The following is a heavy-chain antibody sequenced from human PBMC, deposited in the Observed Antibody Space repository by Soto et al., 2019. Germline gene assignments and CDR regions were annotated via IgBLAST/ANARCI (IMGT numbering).Heavy chain of an antibody. Sequence: SETLSLTCTVSGGSISSGGYYWSWIRQHPGKGLEWIGYIYYSGSTYYNPSLKSRVTISVDTSKNQFSLKLSSVTAADTAVYYCARAGQGYDSSGYLFDYWGQGTLVTVS. J-gene: IGHJ4*02. V-gene: IGHV4-31*03. CDR3: ARAGQGYDSSGYLFDY. CDR2: IYYSGST. CDR1: GGSISSGGYY. D-gene: IGHD3-22*01.